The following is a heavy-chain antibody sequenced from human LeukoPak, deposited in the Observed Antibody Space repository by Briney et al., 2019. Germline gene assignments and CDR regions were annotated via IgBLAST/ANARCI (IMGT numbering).Heavy chain of an antibody. V-gene: IGHV1-2*06. CDR2: IDPNTGGT. J-gene: IGHJ4*02. Sequence: ASVKVSCKASGYTFTDYAMHWVRQAPGQGLEWMGRIDPNTGGTHYPQKFQGRVTVTRDTSITTAYMGLSRLTSDDTAIYFCTRDLTTSGPIGIWGQGTLVTVSA. CDR1: GYTFTDYA. CDR3: TRDLTTSGPIGI. D-gene: IGHD3-9*01.